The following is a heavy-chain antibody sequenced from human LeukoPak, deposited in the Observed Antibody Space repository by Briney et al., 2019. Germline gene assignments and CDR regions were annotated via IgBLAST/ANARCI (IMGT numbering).Heavy chain of an antibody. Sequence: PSETLSLTCAVYGGSFSGYYWSWIRQPPGKGLEWIGEINHSGSTTYNPSLKSRVTMSVDTSKNQFSLKLSSVTAADTAVYYCARDPNYYGNLGAFDIWGQGTMVTVSS. J-gene: IGHJ3*02. V-gene: IGHV4-34*01. CDR3: ARDPNYYGNLGAFDI. CDR1: GGSFSGYY. CDR2: INHSGST. D-gene: IGHD3-10*01.